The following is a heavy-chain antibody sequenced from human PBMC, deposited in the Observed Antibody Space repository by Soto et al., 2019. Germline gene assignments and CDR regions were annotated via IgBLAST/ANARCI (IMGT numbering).Heavy chain of an antibody. CDR2: IGTAGDT. CDR3: ARGPTSPDYDFWSGRAYYYYMDV. CDR1: GFTFSSYD. Sequence: GGSLRLSCAASGFTFSSYDMHWVRQATGKGLEWVSAIGTAGDTYYPGSVKGRFTISRENAKNSLYLQMNSLRAGDTAVYYCARGPTSPDYDFWSGRAYYYYMDVWGKGTTVTVSS. D-gene: IGHD3-3*01. J-gene: IGHJ6*03. V-gene: IGHV3-13*01.